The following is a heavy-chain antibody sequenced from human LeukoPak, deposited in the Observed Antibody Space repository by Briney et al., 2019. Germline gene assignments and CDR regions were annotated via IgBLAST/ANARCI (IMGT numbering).Heavy chain of an antibody. J-gene: IGHJ4*02. Sequence: SVKVSCKASGYTFTSYPISWVRQAPGQGLEWMGWITTYNGNTNYAQKLQGRVTMTTDTSTSTAYMDLRGLRSDDTAVYYCARGYDYGDYVGDFDYWGQGTLVTVSS. CDR3: ARGYDYGDYVGDFDY. CDR2: ITTYNGNT. CDR1: GYTFTSYP. V-gene: IGHV1-18*01. D-gene: IGHD4-17*01.